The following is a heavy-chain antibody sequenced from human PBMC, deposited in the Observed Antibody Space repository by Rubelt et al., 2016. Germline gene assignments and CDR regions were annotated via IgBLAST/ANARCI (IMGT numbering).Heavy chain of an antibody. D-gene: IGHD1-14*01. V-gene: IGHV7-4-1*02. CDR2: INTNTGNP. CDR1: GYTFTNYV. J-gene: IGHJ6*02. CDR3: LTARNYYYYGMDV. Sequence: QVQLVQSGSELKKPGASVKVSCKTSGYTFTNYVMNWVRQAPGQGLEWIGWINTNTGNPTYAQGFTGRFGFSLDTSGTTEYLEISSRKAEDTSGYYCLTARNYYYYGMDVGGQGTTVTVSS.